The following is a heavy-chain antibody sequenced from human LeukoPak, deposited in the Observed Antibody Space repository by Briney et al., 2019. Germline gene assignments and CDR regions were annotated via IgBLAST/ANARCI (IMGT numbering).Heavy chain of an antibody. J-gene: IGHJ4*02. CDR3: ARQYYYDSSRYRFENYFDY. Sequence: SGPTLVKPTETHTLTCTVSEFSLTNARMGVSWIRQPPGKALEWLAHIFSNDEKSYSTSLKSRLTISKDTSKSQVVLTMTNMDPVDTATYYCARQYYYDSSRYRFENYFDYWGQGTQVTVSS. D-gene: IGHD3-22*01. CDR2: IFSNDEK. CDR1: EFSLTNARMG. V-gene: IGHV2-26*01.